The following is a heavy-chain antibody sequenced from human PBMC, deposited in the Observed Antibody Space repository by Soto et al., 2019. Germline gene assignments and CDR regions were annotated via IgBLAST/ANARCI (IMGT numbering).Heavy chain of an antibody. J-gene: IGHJ4*02. D-gene: IGHD3-9*01. CDR3: AIHFYDILTGLTFDY. V-gene: IGHV1-2*02. Sequence: ASVKVSCKASGYTFTGYYMHWVRQAPGQGLEWMGWINPNSGGTNYAQKFQGRVTMTRDTSISTAYMELSRLRSDDTAVYYCAIHFYDILTGLTFDYWGQGTLVTVSS. CDR2: INPNSGGT. CDR1: GYTFTGYY.